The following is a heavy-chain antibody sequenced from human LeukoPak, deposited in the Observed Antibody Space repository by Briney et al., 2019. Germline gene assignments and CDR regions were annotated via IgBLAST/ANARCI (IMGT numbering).Heavy chain of an antibody. V-gene: IGHV3-30*18. CDR1: GFSFSNHG. D-gene: IGHD3-10*01. Sequence: GGSLRLSCAASGFSFSNHGIHRVRRAPGKGLEWMTVISYDGSNKYYVDSVKGRFTISRDNSKSTLYLQMNSLRAEDTAVYYCAKEGYYGSGSFPDSWGQGTLVTVSS. J-gene: IGHJ4*02. CDR3: AKEGYYGSGSFPDS. CDR2: ISYDGSNK.